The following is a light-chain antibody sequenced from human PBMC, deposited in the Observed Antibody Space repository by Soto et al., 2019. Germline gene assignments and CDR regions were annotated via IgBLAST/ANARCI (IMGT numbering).Light chain of an antibody. CDR1: QSITDW. CDR2: KAS. V-gene: IGKV1-5*03. J-gene: IGKJ1*01. CDR3: QYWDDYSWT. Sequence: DIQMTQSPSTLSASVGDRVTITCRASQSITDWLAWYQQKPGKAPKFLIYKASNLEGGVPSRFSGSGSGTEFTLPISSVQPDDFATYYCQYWDDYSWTFGQGTKVDIK.